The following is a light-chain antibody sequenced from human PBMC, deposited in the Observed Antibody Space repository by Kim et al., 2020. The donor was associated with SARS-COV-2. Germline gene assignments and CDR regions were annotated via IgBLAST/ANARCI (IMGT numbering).Light chain of an antibody. Sequence: GDTVTITCRASQGISSYLAWYQQKPGLAPKVLIYSASTLQSGVPSRFSGSGSGTDFTLTISSLQPEDFATYYCQQLNSYPLTFGGGTKA. CDR1: QGISSY. CDR3: QQLNSYPLT. V-gene: IGKV1-9*01. CDR2: SAS. J-gene: IGKJ4*01.